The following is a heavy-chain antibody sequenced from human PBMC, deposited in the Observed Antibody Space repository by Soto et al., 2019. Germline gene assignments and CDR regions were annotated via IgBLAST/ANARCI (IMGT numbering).Heavy chain of an antibody. CDR1: GFTFSGSA. Sequence: GGSLRLSCAASGFTFSGSAMHWVRQASGKGLEWVGRIRSKANSYATAYAASVKGRFTISADKSISTAYLQWSSLKASDTAMYYCAKTGSGNRAWFDPWGQGTLVTVSS. D-gene: IGHD6-19*01. CDR3: AKTGSGNRAWFDP. J-gene: IGHJ5*02. CDR2: IRSKANSYAT. V-gene: IGHV3-73*01.